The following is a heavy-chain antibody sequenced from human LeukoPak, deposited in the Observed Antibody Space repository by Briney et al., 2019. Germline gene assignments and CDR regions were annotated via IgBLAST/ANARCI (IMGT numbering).Heavy chain of an antibody. CDR2: ISYSGIT. CDR1: GGSITSDDYY. Sequence: SETLSLTCTVSGGSITSDDYYWTWIRQPPGKGLEWIGHISYSGITSYNPSLKRRVTMSVDTSRNQFSLRLTSVTAADTAVYYCARDAFGDYYDATGYWIFDYWGQGSLVTVSS. J-gene: IGHJ4*02. CDR3: ARDAFGDYYDATGYWIFDY. V-gene: IGHV4-30-4*01. D-gene: IGHD3-22*01.